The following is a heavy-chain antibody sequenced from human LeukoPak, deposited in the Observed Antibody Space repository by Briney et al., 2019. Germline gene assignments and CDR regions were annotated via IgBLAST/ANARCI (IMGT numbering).Heavy chain of an antibody. CDR2: INHSGST. D-gene: IGHD1-26*01. J-gene: IGHJ5*02. Sequence: PSETLSLTCAVYGGSFSGYYWSWIRQPPGKGLEWIGEINHSGSTNYNPSLKSRVTISVDTSKNQFSLKLISVTVADTAIYYCARGQGATGPQVGKNWFDPWGQGTRVTVSS. V-gene: IGHV4-34*01. CDR1: GGSFSGYY. CDR3: ARGQGATGPQVGKNWFDP.